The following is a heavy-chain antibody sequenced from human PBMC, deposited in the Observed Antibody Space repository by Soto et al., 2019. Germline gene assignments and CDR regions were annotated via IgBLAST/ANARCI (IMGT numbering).Heavy chain of an antibody. CDR2: INHSGST. CDR3: ARGASAGCSSSPVEDYGMDV. V-gene: IGHV4-34*01. D-gene: IGHD6-13*01. Sequence: SETLSLTCAVYGGSFSGYYWSWIRQPPGKGLEWIGEINHSGSTNYNPSLKSRVTISVDTSKNQFSPKLSSVTAADTAVYYCARGASAGCSSSPVEDYGMDVWGQGTTVTVSS. J-gene: IGHJ6*02. CDR1: GGSFSGYY.